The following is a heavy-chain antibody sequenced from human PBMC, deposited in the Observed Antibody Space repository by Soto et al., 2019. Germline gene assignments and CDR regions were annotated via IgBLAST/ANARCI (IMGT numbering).Heavy chain of an antibody. Sequence: GGSLRLSCAASGFTFSSYGMHWVRQAPGKGLEWVAVISYDGSNKYYADSVKGRFTISRDNSKNTLYLQMNSLRAEDTAVYYCAKVSDEGSYYYYGMDVWGQGTTVTVSS. V-gene: IGHV3-30*18. CDR1: GFTFSSYG. CDR2: ISYDGSNK. CDR3: AKVSDEGSYYYYGMDV. D-gene: IGHD3-10*01. J-gene: IGHJ6*02.